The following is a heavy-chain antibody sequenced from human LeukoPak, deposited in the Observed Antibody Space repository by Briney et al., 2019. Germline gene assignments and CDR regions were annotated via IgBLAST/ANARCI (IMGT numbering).Heavy chain of an antibody. CDR2: ISGTGGST. V-gene: IGHV3-23*01. CDR3: AKDRDCSSDSCYFDY. D-gene: IGHD2-2*01. J-gene: IGHJ4*02. Sequence: GGSLRLSCAASGFTFRSRAMSWVRQAPGQGLEWVSAISGTGGSTSYAGSVKGRFTISRDNSRNTLYLQMNSLRAEDTAVYYCAKDRDCSSDSCYFDYWGQGTLVTVSS. CDR1: GFTFRSRA.